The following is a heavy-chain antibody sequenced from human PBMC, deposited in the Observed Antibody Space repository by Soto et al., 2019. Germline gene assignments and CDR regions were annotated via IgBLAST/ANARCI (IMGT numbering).Heavy chain of an antibody. D-gene: IGHD3-3*01. V-gene: IGHV4-31*03. J-gene: IGHJ4*02. CDR1: GASISNAGYY. CDR3: TRGGYDFLYHAY. CDR2: ISYSGST. Sequence: QVQLQESGPGLVKPSQTLSLTCTVSGASISNAGYYWNWIRQRPGKGLEWIGYISYSGSTYYNPSLKSRLTISIDTSKSQLSLSLNSVTAADTAVYYCTRGGYDFLYHAYWGQGALVTVSS.